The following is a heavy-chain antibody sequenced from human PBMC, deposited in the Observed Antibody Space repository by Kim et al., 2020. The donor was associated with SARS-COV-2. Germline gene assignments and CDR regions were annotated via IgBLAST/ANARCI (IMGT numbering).Heavy chain of an antibody. J-gene: IGHJ6*02. CDR3: ARAAQPDYYYYYGMDV. CDR1: GFTFSDYY. Sequence: GGSLRLSCAASGFTFSDYYMSWIRQAPGKGLEWVSYISSSGSTIYYADSVKGRFTISRDNAKNSLYLQMNSLRAEDTAVYYCARAAQPDYYYYYGMDVWGQGTTVTVSS. CDR2: ISSSGSTI. D-gene: IGHD6-25*01. V-gene: IGHV3-11*01.